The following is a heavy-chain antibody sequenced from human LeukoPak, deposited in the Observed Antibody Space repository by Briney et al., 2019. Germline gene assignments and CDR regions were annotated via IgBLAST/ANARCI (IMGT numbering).Heavy chain of an antibody. CDR2: IYYSGST. CDR3: ARLDDSSGYYYRSFDY. Sequence: SETLSLTCTVSGGSISSGDYYWSWIRQSPGKGLEWIGYIYYSGSTHYNSSLKSRATISVDTSKNQFSLKLSSVTAADTAVYYCARLDDSSGYYYRSFDYWGQGTLVTVSS. CDR1: GGSISSGDYY. D-gene: IGHD3-22*01. J-gene: IGHJ4*02. V-gene: IGHV4-30-4*01.